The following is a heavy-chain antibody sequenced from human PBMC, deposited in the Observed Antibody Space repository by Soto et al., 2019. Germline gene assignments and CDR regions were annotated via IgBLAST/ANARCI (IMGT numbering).Heavy chain of an antibody. V-gene: IGHV3-30*18. CDR1: GFTFSDYG. CDR3: AKDTSRVGSTRGPFDC. CDR2: ISYDGSSK. Sequence: GGSLRLSCAASGFTFSDYGMYWVRQAPGKGLEWLAVISYDGSSKYYADSVKGRFTISRDNSKNTLYLQMSSLRTEDTAVYSCAKDTSRVGSTRGPFDCWGQGTLVTVSS. D-gene: IGHD1-26*01. J-gene: IGHJ4*02.